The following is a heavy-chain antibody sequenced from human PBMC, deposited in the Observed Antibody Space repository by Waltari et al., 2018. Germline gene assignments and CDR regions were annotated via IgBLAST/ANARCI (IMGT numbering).Heavy chain of an antibody. CDR3: ASRGEYFQH. CDR2: IEQNGSEK. Sequence: EVQLLESGGGLVQPGGSLRLSCEVSGLPFSRYWLSWVRQAPGKGLEWVANIEQNGSEKYYVDSVKGRFTISRDNAKNSLYLQMNSLRAEDTAVYYCASRGEYFQHWGQGTLV. V-gene: IGHV3-7*01. J-gene: IGHJ1*01. CDR1: GLPFSRYW.